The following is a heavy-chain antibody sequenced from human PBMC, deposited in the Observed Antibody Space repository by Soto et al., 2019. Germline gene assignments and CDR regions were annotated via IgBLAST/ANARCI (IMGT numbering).Heavy chain of an antibody. Sequence: PGGSLRLSCAASGFTFRSYSMNWVRQAPGKGLEWVSSISSSSFSINYADSVKGRFSISRDNAQNSLHLQMNNLRAEDTAVYYCARNESSSIYGMYVWGQGTTVTVSS. D-gene: IGHD2-21*01. CDR2: ISSSSFSI. V-gene: IGHV3-21*01. J-gene: IGHJ6*02. CDR3: ARNESSSIYGMYV. CDR1: GFTFRSYS.